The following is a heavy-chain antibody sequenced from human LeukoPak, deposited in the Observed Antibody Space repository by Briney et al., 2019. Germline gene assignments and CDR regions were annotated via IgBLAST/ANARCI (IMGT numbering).Heavy chain of an antibody. J-gene: IGHJ4*02. D-gene: IGHD4-17*01. CDR3: ARGQRSDTSFDY. CDR1: GFIVSSNY. V-gene: IGHV3-66*01. CDR2: IYSGGST. Sequence: GGSLRLSCAASGFIVSSNYMSWVRQAPGKGLEWVSVIYSGGSTYYADSVKGRFTISRDNSKNTLYLQMNSLRAEDTAVYYCARGQRSDTSFDYWGQGTLVTVSS.